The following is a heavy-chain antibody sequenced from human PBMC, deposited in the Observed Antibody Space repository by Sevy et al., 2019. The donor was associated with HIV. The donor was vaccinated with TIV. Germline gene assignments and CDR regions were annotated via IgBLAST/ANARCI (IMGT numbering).Heavy chain of an antibody. D-gene: IGHD3-10*01. CDR1: GFTFSTWS. V-gene: IGHV3-21*01. CDR2: ISSSSNYI. CDR3: ASDRDGSGSSGGYGMDV. Sequence: GGSLRLSRVASGFTFSTWSMNWVRQAPGKGLEWVSLISSSSNYIYYADSVKGRFTISRDNAKHSLYLQMNSLRAEDTAVYYCASDRDGSGSSGGYGMDVWGQGTTVTVSS. J-gene: IGHJ6*02.